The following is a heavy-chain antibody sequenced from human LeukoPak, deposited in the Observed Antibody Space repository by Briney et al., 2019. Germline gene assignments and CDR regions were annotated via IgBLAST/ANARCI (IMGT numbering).Heavy chain of an antibody. CDR1: GFTLSDSA. CDR3: TRDRGTYNWLDP. D-gene: IGHD1-26*01. CDR2: IDRPAKSYAT. V-gene: IGHV3-73*01. J-gene: IGHJ5*02. Sequence: GGSLSLSCAASGFTLSDSAIRWVRQASGKGLEWVGLIDRPAKSYATAYGASVGGRFTISRDDSKNTAYLQMDSLKTEDTALYYCTRDRGTYNWLDPWGQGTLVTVSS.